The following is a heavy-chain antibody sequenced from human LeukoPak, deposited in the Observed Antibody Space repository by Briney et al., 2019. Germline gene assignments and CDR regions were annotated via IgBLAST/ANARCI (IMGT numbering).Heavy chain of an antibody. CDR3: ARTSIAARLPYNWFDP. Sequence: GESLKISCKGSGYSFTSYWIGRVRQMPGKGLEWMGIIYPGDSDTRYSPSFQGQVTISADKSISTAYLQWSSLKASDTAMYYCARTSIAARLPYNWFDPWAREPWSPSPQ. CDR2: IYPGDSDT. CDR1: GYSFTSYW. D-gene: IGHD6-6*01. J-gene: IGHJ5*02. V-gene: IGHV5-51*01.